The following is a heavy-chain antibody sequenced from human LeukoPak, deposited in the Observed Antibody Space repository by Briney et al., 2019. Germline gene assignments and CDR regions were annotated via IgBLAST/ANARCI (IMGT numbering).Heavy chain of an antibody. D-gene: IGHD2-15*01. J-gene: IGHJ2*01. Sequence: ASVKVSCKASGYIFTTYYMNWVRQATGQGLEWMGIINPSSGSTSYAQKFRGRVTMTRDMSTSTVYMEMSSLRSEDTAVYYCARCDHFEVAAKRDWYFDLWGRGTLVTVSS. CDR2: INPSSGST. CDR3: ARCDHFEVAAKRDWYFDL. CDR1: GYIFTTYY. V-gene: IGHV1-46*01.